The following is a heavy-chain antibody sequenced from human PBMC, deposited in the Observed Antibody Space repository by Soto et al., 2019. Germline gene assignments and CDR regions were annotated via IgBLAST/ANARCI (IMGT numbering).Heavy chain of an antibody. CDR2: MYYSGGST. CDR3: ARSSYYGSGSYSGLDV. V-gene: IGHV4-39*01. D-gene: IGHD3-10*01. CDR1: DGSISSSSYY. J-gene: IGHJ6*02. Sequence: PSETLSLTCTVSDGSISSSSYYWGWIRQPPGKGLEWIGSMYYSGGSTYYNPSLKSRVTISVDTSNNQFSLQLSSMTAADTAVYYCARSSYYGSGSYSGLDVWGQGTTVTVS.